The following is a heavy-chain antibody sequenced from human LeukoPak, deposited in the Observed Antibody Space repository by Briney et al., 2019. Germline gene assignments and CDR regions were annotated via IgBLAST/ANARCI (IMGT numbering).Heavy chain of an antibody. J-gene: IGHJ4*02. V-gene: IGHV1-2*02. CDR1: GYTFTGYY. D-gene: IGHD3-9*01. CDR3: ARGYDILTGYYPF. Sequence: SVKVSCKASGYTFTGYYMHWVRQAPGQGLEWMEWINPNSGGTNYAQKFQGRVTMTRDTSISTAYMELSRLRSDDTAVYYCARGYDILTGYYPFWGQGTLVTVSS. CDR2: INPNSGGT.